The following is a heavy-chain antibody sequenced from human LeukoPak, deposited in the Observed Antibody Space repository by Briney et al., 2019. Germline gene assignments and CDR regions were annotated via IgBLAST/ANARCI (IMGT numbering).Heavy chain of an antibody. CDR2: MSNSGST. V-gene: IGHV4-59*08. CDR3: ARRGGYHSYDY. J-gene: IGHJ4*02. D-gene: IGHD5-18*01. Sequence: SETLSLTCTVSGGAITSYYWSWIRQPPGKGLEWITYMSNSGSTNYNPSLKSRVTISADTSKNQFSLKLSSVTAADTAVYYCARRGGYHSYDYWGQGTLVTVSS. CDR1: GGAITSYY.